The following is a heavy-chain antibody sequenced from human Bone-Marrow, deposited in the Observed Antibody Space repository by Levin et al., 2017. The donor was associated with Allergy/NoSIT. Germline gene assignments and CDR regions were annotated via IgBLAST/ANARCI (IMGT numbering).Heavy chain of an antibody. CDR1: GITVGNNY. CDR3: ARDANGIY. CDR2: IYSVGST. D-gene: IGHD1-1*01. Sequence: HSGGSLRLSCAASGITVGNNYMSWVRQTPGKRLEWVAVIYSVGSTYYADSVKGRFTISGDSVKNTVYLQMNNLRGEDTAVYYCARDANGIYWGQGTLVTVSS. V-gene: IGHV3-66*01. J-gene: IGHJ4*02.